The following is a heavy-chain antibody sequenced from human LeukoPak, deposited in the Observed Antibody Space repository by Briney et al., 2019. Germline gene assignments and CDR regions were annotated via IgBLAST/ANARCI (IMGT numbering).Heavy chain of an antibody. Sequence: GGSLRLSCAASGFSFSSYSMNWVRQAPGKGLEWVSYISGSGNAKHYTDSVKGRFTISRDNAKNALYLQMNSLRAQDTAVYYCARTLYYYDSSGYFYWGQGTLVTVSS. J-gene: IGHJ4*02. CDR1: GFSFSSYS. CDR2: ISGSGNAK. V-gene: IGHV3-48*01. CDR3: ARTLYYYDSSGYFY. D-gene: IGHD3-22*01.